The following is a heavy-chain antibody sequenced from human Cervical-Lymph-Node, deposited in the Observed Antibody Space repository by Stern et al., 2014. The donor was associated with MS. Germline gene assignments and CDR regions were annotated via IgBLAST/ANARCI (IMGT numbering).Heavy chain of an antibody. D-gene: IGHD3-10*01. CDR2: IIPFSDTT. Sequence: QDQLVQSGTEVKKPGSSVRVSCKASGDTFSSYALSWVRQAPGQGLEWMAGIIPFSDTTKSARKFQGRLTITADASTSTAYMDLSSLTSDDTAVYFCARISGSYYDHWGQGTLVTVSA. V-gene: IGHV1-69*12. CDR3: ARISGSYYDH. CDR1: GDTFSSYA. J-gene: IGHJ5*02.